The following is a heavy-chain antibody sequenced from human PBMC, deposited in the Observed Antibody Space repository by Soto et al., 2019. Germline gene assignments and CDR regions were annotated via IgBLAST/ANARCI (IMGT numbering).Heavy chain of an antibody. CDR2: ISSSGSTI. J-gene: IGHJ6*02. V-gene: IGHV3-48*03. Sequence: GGSLRLSCAASGFTFSSYEMNWVRQAPGKGLEWVSYISSSGSTIYYADSVKGRSTISRDNAKNSLYLQMNSLRAEDTAVHYCARDDKSGVDVCGQGPTVTASS. D-gene: IGHD3-22*01. CDR3: ARDDKSGVDV. CDR1: GFTFSSYE.